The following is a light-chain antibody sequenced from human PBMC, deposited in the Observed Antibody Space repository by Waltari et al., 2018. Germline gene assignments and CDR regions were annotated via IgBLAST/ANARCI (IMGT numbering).Light chain of an antibody. CDR2: EVT. Sequence: QSALTQPPSASGSPGQSITLSCTGFSTDVAVYDPVSWYQQHPGKAPKLLIYEVTKRPSGVPDRFSGSKSDNTASLAVSGLQAEDEADYYCSSYAGGSSLMFGGGTKLTVL. CDR3: SSYAGGSSLM. V-gene: IGLV2-8*01. J-gene: IGLJ3*02. CDR1: STDVAVYDP.